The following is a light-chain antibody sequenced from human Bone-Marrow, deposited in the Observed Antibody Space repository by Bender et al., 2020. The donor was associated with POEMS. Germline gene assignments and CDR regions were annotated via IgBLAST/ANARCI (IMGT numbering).Light chain of an antibody. CDR1: SSDVGAYNY. J-gene: IGLJ1*01. CDR2: DVS. Sequence: QSALIQPASVSGSPGQSITISCTGTSSDVGAYNYVSWYQQHPGKAPKLMIFDVSNRPSGVSNRFSASKSDDTASLTVSGLQADDEADYYCCSVTRSGAYVFGTGTTVTV. V-gene: IGLV2-14*03. CDR3: CSVTRSGAYV.